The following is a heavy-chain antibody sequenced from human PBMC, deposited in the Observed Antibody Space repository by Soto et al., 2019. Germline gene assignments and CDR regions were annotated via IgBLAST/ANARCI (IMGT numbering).Heavy chain of an antibody. Sequence: GKSLKISCKGSGYSFTSYWISWVRQMPGKGLEWMGRIDPSDSYTNYSPSFQGHVTISADKSISTAYLQWSSLKASDTAMYYCARLDIVLNPDYGMDVWGQGTTVTVS. V-gene: IGHV5-10-1*01. J-gene: IGHJ6*02. D-gene: IGHD2-8*01. CDR2: IDPSDSYT. CDR1: GYSFTSYW. CDR3: ARLDIVLNPDYGMDV.